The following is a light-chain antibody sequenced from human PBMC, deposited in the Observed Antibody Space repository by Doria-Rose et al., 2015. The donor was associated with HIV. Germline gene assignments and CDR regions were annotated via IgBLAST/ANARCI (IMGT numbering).Light chain of an antibody. CDR3: YQYGTSWT. J-gene: IGKJ1*01. Sequence: TQSPGTLSLSPGERATLSCRASQSFSSTYLAWYQQKPGQAPSLLIYDGSTRATGIPDRFSASGSGTDFTLTINRLEPEDFVLYYCYQYGTSWTFGQGTKVEI. CDR1: QSFSSTY. CDR2: DGS. V-gene: IGKV3-20*01.